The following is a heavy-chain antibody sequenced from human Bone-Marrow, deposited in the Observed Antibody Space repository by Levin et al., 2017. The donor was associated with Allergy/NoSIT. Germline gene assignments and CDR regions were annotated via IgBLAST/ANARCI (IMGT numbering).Heavy chain of an antibody. Sequence: TSSETLSLNCTVAGGSFSTGSYYWGLIRQPPGTGLEWIGSVYYRGSTYYNPSLKGRVVMSADTSKNRFSLKSTSVTAADPAFYYCARFPIHSGGYLYNVWVDLWGQGALVSVSS. J-gene: IGHJ5*02. V-gene: IGHV4-39*01. D-gene: IGHD1-26*01. CDR2: VYYRGST. CDR1: GGSFSTGSYY. CDR3: ARFPIHSGGYLYNVWVDL.